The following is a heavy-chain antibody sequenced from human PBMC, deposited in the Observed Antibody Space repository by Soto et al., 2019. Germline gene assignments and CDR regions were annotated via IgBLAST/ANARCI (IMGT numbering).Heavy chain of an antibody. J-gene: IGHJ6*02. CDR3: ARDFGAMVRGGLDV. D-gene: IGHD3-10*01. CDR2: ISASGGST. Sequence: EVQRLESGGGLVQPGGSLRLSCAASGFIFNSQAMSWVRQAPGKGLEWVSGISASGGSTYYADSVKGRFIISRDNSKNTLYLTMNGLRAEDTAVYYCARDFGAMVRGGLDVWGQGATVTVSS. V-gene: IGHV3-23*01. CDR1: GFIFNSQA.